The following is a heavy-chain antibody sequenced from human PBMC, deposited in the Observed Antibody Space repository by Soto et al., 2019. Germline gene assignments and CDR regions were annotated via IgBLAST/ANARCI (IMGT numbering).Heavy chain of an antibody. V-gene: IGHV3-49*03. J-gene: IGHJ3*02. CDR1: GFTFGDYA. Sequence: GGSLRLSCTASGFTFGDYAMSWFRQAPGKGLEWVGFIRSKAYGGTTEYAASVKGRFTISRDDSKSIAYLQMNSLKTEDTAVYYCTRGRQKYYYGSGSYLALLWNDAFDIWGQGTMVTVSS. CDR3: TRGRQKYYYGSGSYLALLWNDAFDI. D-gene: IGHD3-10*01. CDR2: IRSKAYGGTT.